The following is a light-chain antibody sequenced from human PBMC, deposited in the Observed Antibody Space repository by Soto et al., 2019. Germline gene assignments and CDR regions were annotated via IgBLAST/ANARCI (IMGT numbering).Light chain of an antibody. CDR2: AAS. J-gene: IGKJ5*01. CDR3: QQADTFPIT. CDR1: QGISRS. Sequence: DIQMTQSPSSVSASVGDRVTISCQASQGISRSLAWYQQKPGKAPKLLIYAASSLQSGVPSRFSDSGFGTDFTLTISSLQPEDSAIYYCQQADTFPITFGQGTRLEIK. V-gene: IGKV1D-12*01.